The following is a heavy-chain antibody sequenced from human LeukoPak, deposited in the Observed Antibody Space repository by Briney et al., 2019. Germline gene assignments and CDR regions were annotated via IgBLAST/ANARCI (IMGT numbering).Heavy chain of an antibody. CDR2: ISYDGSIN. V-gene: IGHV3-30*04. CDR1: GFTFSSYA. D-gene: IGHD6-13*01. CDR3: ARGSYSSSWKTFDY. Sequence: GSLRLSCAASGFTFSSYAMSWVRQAPGKGLEWVALISYDGSINDYADSVKGRFTISRDNSKNTLYLQMNSLRADDTAMYYCARGSYSSSWKTFDYWGQGTLVTVSS. J-gene: IGHJ4*02.